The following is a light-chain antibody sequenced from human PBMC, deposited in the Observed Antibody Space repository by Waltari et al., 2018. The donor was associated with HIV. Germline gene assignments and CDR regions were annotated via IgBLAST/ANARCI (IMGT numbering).Light chain of an antibody. Sequence: QAGLTQPPSVSKGLRQTATLTCTGDSNNVGNQGATLLQQHQGHPPKHLFYEDNNRPSGISERFSASKSGNTASLTITGLQPEDEADYFCSAWDRSLSAVIFGGGTTLIVL. CDR3: SAWDRSLSAVI. CDR2: EDN. J-gene: IGLJ2*01. CDR1: SNNVGNQG. V-gene: IGLV10-54*04.